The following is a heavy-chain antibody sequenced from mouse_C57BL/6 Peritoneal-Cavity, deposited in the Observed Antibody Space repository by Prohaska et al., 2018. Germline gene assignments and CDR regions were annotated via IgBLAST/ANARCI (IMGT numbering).Heavy chain of an antibody. V-gene: IGHV4-1*01. CDR1: GIDFSRYW. D-gene: IGHD4-1*02. J-gene: IGHJ2*01. CDR2: INPDSSTI. CDR3: ARQLGTSFDY. Sequence: EVKLLQSGGGLVQPGGSLKLSCAASGIDFSRYWMSWVRRAPGKGLELIGEINPDSSTINYAPSLKDKVIIARDNGKNTLYLQMSKVRSEDTALYYCARQLGTSFDYWGQGTTLTVSS.